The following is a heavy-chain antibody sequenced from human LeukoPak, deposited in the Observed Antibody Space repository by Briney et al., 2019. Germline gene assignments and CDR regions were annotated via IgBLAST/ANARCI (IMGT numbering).Heavy chain of an antibody. V-gene: IGHV3-23*01. CDR3: AKDLHYWVAMDV. Sequence: PGGSLRLSCAASGFNFRDFAINWVRQAPGKGLEWVSGIGSDTTTHYAESVKGRFAISRDNAKNTLYLHMNSVRAEDTALYYCAKDLHYWVAMDVWGQGTTVTVS. D-gene: IGHD2-15*01. CDR2: IGSDTTT. J-gene: IGHJ6*02. CDR1: GFNFRDFA.